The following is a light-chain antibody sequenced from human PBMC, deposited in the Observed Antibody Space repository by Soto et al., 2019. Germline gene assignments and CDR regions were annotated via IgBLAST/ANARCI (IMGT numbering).Light chain of an antibody. J-gene: IGLJ2*01. CDR2: LNSDGSH. V-gene: IGLV4-69*01. CDR3: QTWGTGIVV. Sequence: QSVLTQSPSASASLGASVKLTCTLSSGHSSYAIAWHQQQPEKGPRYLMKLNSDGSHSKGDGIPDRFSGSSSGAERYPTISSLQSEDEADYYCQTWGTGIVVFGGGTKLTVL. CDR1: SGHSSYA.